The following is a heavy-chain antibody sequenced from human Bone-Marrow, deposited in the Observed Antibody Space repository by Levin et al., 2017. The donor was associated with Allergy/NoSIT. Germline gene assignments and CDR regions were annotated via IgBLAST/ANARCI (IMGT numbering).Heavy chain of an antibody. J-gene: IGHJ6*02. CDR1: GDSVSSNSAA. CDR2: TYYRSKWYN. Sequence: SQTLSLTCAISGDSVSSNSAAWNWIRQSPSRGLEWLGRTYYRSKWYNDYAVSVKSRITINPDTSKNQFSLQLNSVTPEDTAVYYCARDGSGEYQLLLRSYYYYGMDVWGQGTTVTVSS. V-gene: IGHV6-1*01. CDR3: ARDGSGEYQLLLRSYYYYGMDV. D-gene: IGHD2-2*01.